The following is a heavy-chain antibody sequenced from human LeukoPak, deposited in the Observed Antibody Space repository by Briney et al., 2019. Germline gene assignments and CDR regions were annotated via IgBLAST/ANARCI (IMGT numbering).Heavy chain of an antibody. CDR3: ARADRGYCSGGSCYVS. Sequence: SETLSLTCTVSGYSISSGYYWGWIRQPPGKGLEWIGSIYHSGSTYYNPSLKSRVTISVDTSKNQFSLKLNSVTAADTAVYYCARADRGYCSGGSCYVSWGQGTLVTVSS. D-gene: IGHD2-15*01. V-gene: IGHV4-38-2*02. CDR1: GYSISSGYY. CDR2: IYHSGST. J-gene: IGHJ4*02.